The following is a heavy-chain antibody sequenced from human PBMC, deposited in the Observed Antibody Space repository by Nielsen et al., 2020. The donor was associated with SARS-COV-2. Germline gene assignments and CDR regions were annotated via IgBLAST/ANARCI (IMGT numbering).Heavy chain of an antibody. J-gene: IGHJ4*02. Sequence: GGSLRLSCAASGFTFDDYAMHWVRQAPGKGLEWVSGISWNSGSIGYADSVQGRFTISRDNSKNTLYLQMNSLRAEDTAVYYCARALTGDWGIDYWGQGTLVTVSS. CDR1: GFTFDDYA. CDR3: ARALTGDWGIDY. CDR2: ISWNSGSI. D-gene: IGHD7-27*01. V-gene: IGHV3-9*01.